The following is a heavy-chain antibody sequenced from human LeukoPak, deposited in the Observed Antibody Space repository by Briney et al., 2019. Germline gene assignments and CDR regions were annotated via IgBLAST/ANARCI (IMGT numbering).Heavy chain of an antibody. CDR2: ISYDGSNK. J-gene: IGHJ3*02. CDR3: ARDLQQLEARHAFDI. CDR1: GFTFSSYA. Sequence: GGSLRLSCAASGFTFSSYAMHWVRQAPGKGLEWVAVISYDGSNKYYADSVKGRFTISRDNSKNTLYLQMNSLRAEDTAVYYCARDLQQLEARHAFDIWGQGTMVTVSS. V-gene: IGHV3-30-3*01. D-gene: IGHD6-13*01.